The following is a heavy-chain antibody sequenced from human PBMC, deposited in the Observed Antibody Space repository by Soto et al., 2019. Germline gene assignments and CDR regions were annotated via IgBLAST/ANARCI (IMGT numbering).Heavy chain of an antibody. V-gene: IGHV1-3*01. J-gene: IGHJ3*02. CDR1: GYTFTSYA. CDR2: INAGNGNT. Sequence: ASVKVSCKASGYTFTSYAMHWVRQAPGQRLEWMGWINAGNGNTKYSQKFQGRVTITRDTSASTAYMELSSLRSEDTAVYYCARDLSYYDISYYAFDIWGQGTMVTVSS. D-gene: IGHD3-9*01. CDR3: ARDLSYYDISYYAFDI.